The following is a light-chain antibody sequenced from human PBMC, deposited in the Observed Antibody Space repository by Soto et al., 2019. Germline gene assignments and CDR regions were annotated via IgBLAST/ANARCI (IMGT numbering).Light chain of an antibody. CDR1: SSNIGAGYD. CDR2: ANN. CDR3: QSNDTHPRGV. Sequence: QSVLTQPPSVSGSPGQRVTISCTGSSSNIGAGYDVHWYQQFPGTAPKLLIYANNNRPSGVPDRFSASKSGTSASLAITGGWADGEAYYYCQSNDTHPRGVFGTGTKVTVL. V-gene: IGLV1-40*01. J-gene: IGLJ1*01.